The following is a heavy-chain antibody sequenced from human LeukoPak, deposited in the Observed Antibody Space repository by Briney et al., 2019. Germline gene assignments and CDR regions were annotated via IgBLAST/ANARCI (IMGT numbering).Heavy chain of an antibody. V-gene: IGHV3-7*03. CDR2: IKRDGREK. Sequence: SGGSLRLSCAASGFTFSTYWMSWVRQAPGKGLECVANIKRDGREKYYVDSVKGRFTIFRDDAKSSLYLQMNSLRAEDTAVYFCARVYTGNRWHFDYWGQGTLVTVSS. D-gene: IGHD2-2*02. CDR3: ARVYTGNRWHFDY. CDR1: GFTFSTYW. J-gene: IGHJ4*02.